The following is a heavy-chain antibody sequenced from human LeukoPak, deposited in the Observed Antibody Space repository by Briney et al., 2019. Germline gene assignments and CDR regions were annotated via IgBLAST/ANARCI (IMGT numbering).Heavy chain of an antibody. Sequence: PGGSLRLSCAASGFTFSDYYMSWIRHPPGRGLEWVSYISSSGSTIYYADSVKGRFTISRDNAKNSLYLQMSSLRAEDTAVYYCARDGHYYGSGSYFRYWGQGTLVTVSS. CDR2: ISSSGSTI. J-gene: IGHJ4*02. CDR1: GFTFSDYY. D-gene: IGHD3-10*01. CDR3: ARDGHYYGSGSYFRY. V-gene: IGHV3-11*04.